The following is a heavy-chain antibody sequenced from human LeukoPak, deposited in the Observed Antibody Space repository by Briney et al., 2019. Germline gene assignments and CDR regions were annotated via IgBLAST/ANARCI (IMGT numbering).Heavy chain of an antibody. CDR1: GFTFSGYA. CDR3: TKDPNGDYIGAFDP. J-gene: IGHJ5*02. V-gene: IGHV3-23*01. CDR2: ITGSHGRT. D-gene: IGHD4-17*01. Sequence: SGGSLRLSCVASGFTFSGYAMTWVRQAPGKGLEWVSSITGSHGRTYTTDSVKGRFTISRDNSQNTLYLQMNSLRAEDTAVYYCTKDPNGDYIGAFDPWGQGTLVTVSS.